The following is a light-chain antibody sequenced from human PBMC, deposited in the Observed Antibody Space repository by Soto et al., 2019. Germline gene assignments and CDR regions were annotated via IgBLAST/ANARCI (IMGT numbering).Light chain of an antibody. CDR1: QPISNY. Sequence: DIQMTQSPSSLSASVGDRVIITCRASQPISNYLNWYQQKPGKAPNLLIYVASSLQSGVPSRFTGSGSGTDFTLTISRLQPEDFATYYCQQSSSSPWTFGQGTKVEIK. CDR2: VAS. V-gene: IGKV1-39*01. CDR3: QQSSSSPWT. J-gene: IGKJ1*01.